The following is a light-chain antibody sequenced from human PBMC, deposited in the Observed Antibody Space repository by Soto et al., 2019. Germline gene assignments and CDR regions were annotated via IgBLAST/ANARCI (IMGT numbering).Light chain of an antibody. J-gene: IGLJ1*01. Sequence: ALTQPPSVSGSPGQSVTISCTGTSSDVGSYIRVSWYQQPPGTAPKLMIYDVSNRPSGVPDRFSGSKSGNTASLTISGLQAEDEDDYYCNSYTSSSTNVFGTGTKVTVL. V-gene: IGLV2-18*02. CDR2: DVS. CDR3: NSYTSSSTNV. CDR1: SSDVGSYIR.